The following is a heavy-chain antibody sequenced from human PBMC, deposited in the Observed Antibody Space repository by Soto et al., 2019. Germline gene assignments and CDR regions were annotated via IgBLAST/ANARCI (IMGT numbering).Heavy chain of an antibody. CDR3: PRLYHLGLEHSGGLDH. CDR2: ISHKGGT. J-gene: IGHJ4*02. D-gene: IGHD2-15*01. CDR1: GDSISSSY. V-gene: IGHV4-59*01. Sequence: QVQLQESGPGLVKPSETLSLTCTVSGDSISSSYWGWIRQPPGKGLEWIGYISHKGGTNYNPSLKSRVSISGDASKSQFSLKVTSVTAADTAVYDSPRLYHLGLEHSGGLDHWGQGTLVTVSS.